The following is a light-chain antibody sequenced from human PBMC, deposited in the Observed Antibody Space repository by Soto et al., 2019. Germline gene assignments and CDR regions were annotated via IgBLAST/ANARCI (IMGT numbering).Light chain of an antibody. Sequence: EIVLTQSPAPLSLSPGGRATLSCRASQSVSSSLAWYQQKPGQAPRPPIYDASNTASGIPARFSGSGSGTDFTLTISSLELEDFAVYDCQQRSDWPITVGQGTRLENK. CDR1: QSVSSS. CDR3: QQRSDWPIT. J-gene: IGKJ5*01. V-gene: IGKV3-11*01. CDR2: DAS.